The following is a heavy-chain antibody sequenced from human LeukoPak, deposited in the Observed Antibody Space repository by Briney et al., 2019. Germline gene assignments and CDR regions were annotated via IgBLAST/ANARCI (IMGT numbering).Heavy chain of an antibody. V-gene: IGHV4-34*01. D-gene: IGHD6-13*01. CDR3: ARGNHNGYSLDY. CDR1: GGSLSGYY. CDR2: INHSGST. J-gene: IGHJ4*02. Sequence: PSETLSLTCAVYGGSLSGYYWSWIRQPPGKGLEWIGEINHSGSTNYNPSLKSRVTISVDTSKNQFSLKLSSVTAADTAVYYCARGNHNGYSLDYWGQGTLVTVSS.